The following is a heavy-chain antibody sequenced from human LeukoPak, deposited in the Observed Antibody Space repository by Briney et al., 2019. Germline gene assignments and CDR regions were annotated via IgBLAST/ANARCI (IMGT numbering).Heavy chain of an antibody. D-gene: IGHD3-9*01. Sequence: GASVKVSCKASGHTFTGYYMHWVRQAPGQGLEWMGWINPNSGGTNYAQKFQGWVTMTRDTSISTAYMELSRLRSDDTAVYYCARGRYFDWSFLDYWGQGTLVTVSS. CDR2: INPNSGGT. J-gene: IGHJ4*02. V-gene: IGHV1-2*04. CDR1: GHTFTGYY. CDR3: ARGRYFDWSFLDY.